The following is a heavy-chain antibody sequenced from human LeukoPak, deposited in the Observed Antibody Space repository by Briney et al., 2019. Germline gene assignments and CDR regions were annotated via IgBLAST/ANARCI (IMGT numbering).Heavy chain of an antibody. D-gene: IGHD6-13*01. V-gene: IGHV3-7*04. Sequence: GGSLRLSCAASGFTFTKYWMTWVRQAPGKGLEWVANIKQDGSEKNYVDSVKGRFTISRDDAKNSLYLQMNSLRAEDTAVYYCARGLLVAAGIDYWGQGTLVTVSS. CDR2: IKQDGSEK. J-gene: IGHJ4*02. CDR1: GFTFTKYW. CDR3: ARGLLVAAGIDY.